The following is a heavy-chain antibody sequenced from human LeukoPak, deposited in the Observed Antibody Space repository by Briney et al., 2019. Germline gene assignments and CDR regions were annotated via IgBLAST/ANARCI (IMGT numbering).Heavy chain of an antibody. V-gene: IGHV4-4*09. CDR3: ARHRDAFDL. J-gene: IGHJ3*01. CDR2: IYTTGST. Sequence: PSETLSLTCTVSGGSISNYYWSWIRQPPGKGLEWIGYIYTTGSTNYNPSLKSRVTISVDTSKSLFSLKLSSVTAADTAVYYCARHRDAFDLWGQGTMVTVSS. CDR1: GGSISNYY.